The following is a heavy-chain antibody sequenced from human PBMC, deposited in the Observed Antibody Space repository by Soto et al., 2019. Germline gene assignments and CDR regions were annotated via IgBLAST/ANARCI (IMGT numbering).Heavy chain of an antibody. D-gene: IGHD5-18*01. V-gene: IGHV4-31*03. Sequence: PSETLSLTCTVSGGSISSEGYYWIWFRHLPGKGLEWIGDIYYSGTTYHNPSLRSRLTISGDASKNQFSLKLSSVTAADTALYYCARGRGYSYGPYYFDYWGQGTLVTVSS. CDR1: GGSISSEGYY. CDR3: ARGRGYSYGPYYFDY. J-gene: IGHJ4*02. CDR2: IYYSGTT.